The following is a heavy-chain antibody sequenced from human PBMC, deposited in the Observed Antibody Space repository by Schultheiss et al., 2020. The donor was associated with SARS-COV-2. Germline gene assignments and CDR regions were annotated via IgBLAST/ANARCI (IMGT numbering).Heavy chain of an antibody. D-gene: IGHD3-3*01. Sequence: ASVKVSCKASGYTFTSYAMHWVRQAPGQRLEWMGWSNAGNGNTKYSQEFQGRVTITRDTSASTAYMELSSLRSDDTAVYYCARDPGTYYDFWSGSDYYYYYGMDVWGQGTTVTVSS. CDR1: GYTFTSYA. CDR3: ARDPGTYYDFWSGSDYYYYYGMDV. V-gene: IGHV1-3*02. CDR2: SNAGNGNT. J-gene: IGHJ6*02.